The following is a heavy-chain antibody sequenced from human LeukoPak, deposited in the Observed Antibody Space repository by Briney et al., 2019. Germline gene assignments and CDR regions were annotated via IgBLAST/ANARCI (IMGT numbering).Heavy chain of an antibody. CDR2: IIPILGIA. CDR3: ARDGVGDFWSGYYIGY. V-gene: IGHV1-69*04. CDR1: GGTFASYT. Sequence: SVKVSCKASGGTFASYTISWVRQAPGQGLEWMGRIIPILGIANYAQKFQGRVTITADKSTSTAYMELSSLRSEDTAVYYCARDGVGDFWSGYYIGYWGQGTLVTVSS. J-gene: IGHJ4*02. D-gene: IGHD3-3*01.